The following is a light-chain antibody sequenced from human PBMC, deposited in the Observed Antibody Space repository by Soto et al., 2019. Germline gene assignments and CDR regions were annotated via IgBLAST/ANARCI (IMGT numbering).Light chain of an antibody. J-gene: IGKJ4*01. CDR2: RAS. V-gene: IGKV3-15*01. CDR1: QSVGSN. CDR3: QQYAKWPLT. Sequence: EVVMTQSPATLSVSPGERTSLSCRASQSVGSNLGWYQQKPGQAPRLLIYRASTRATAIPARFSGSGSGTEFTLTISSLQSEDIAVYYCQQYAKWPLTFGGGTKVEIK.